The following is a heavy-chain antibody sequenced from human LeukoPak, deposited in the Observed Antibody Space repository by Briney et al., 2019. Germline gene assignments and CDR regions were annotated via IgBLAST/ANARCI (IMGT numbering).Heavy chain of an antibody. J-gene: IGHJ4*02. D-gene: IGHD6-25*01. CDR3: ARLVGIAAHHFDY. CDR2: IYHSGST. V-gene: IGHV4-4*02. Sequence: SETLSLTCGVSGGSISSSNWWTWVRQPPGKGLEWIGEIYHSGSTNYNPSLKSRVTISVDTSKNHFSLKLSSVTAADTAVYYCARLVGIAAHHFDYWGQGTLVTVSS. CDR1: GGSISSSNW.